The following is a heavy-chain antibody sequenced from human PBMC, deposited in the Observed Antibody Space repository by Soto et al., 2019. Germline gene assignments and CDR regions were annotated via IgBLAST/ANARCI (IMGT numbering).Heavy chain of an antibody. V-gene: IGHV4-39*01. J-gene: IGHJ6*02. CDR1: GGSISSSSYY. D-gene: IGHD2-15*01. CDR2: IYYSGST. CDR3: ARHLTYCSAGSCYSDFPYYGMDV. Sequence: SETLSLTCTVSGGSISSSSYYWGWIRQPPGKGLEWIGSIYYSGSTYYNPSLKSRVTISVHTSNSQFSLKLSSVTAADTAVYYCARHLTYCSAGSCYSDFPYYGMDVWGQGTTVTVSS.